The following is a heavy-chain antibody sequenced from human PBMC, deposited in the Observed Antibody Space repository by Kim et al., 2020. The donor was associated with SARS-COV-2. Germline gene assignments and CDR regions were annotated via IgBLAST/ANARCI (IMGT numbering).Heavy chain of an antibody. V-gene: IGHV1-69*04. CDR1: GGTFSSYA. D-gene: IGHD5-12*01. CDR3: ARRDGYNYEDWFDP. CDR2: IIPILGIA. J-gene: IGHJ5*02. Sequence: SVKVSCKASGGTFSSYAISWVRQAPGQGLEWMGRIIPILGIANYAQKFQGRVTITADKSTSTAYMELSSLRSEDTAVYYCARRDGYNYEDWFDPWGQGTLVTVSS.